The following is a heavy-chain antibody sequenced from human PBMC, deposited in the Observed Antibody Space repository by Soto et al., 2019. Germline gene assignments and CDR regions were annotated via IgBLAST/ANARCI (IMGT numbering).Heavy chain of an antibody. CDR1: GDSITRSGFY. CDR2: MYHTGST. D-gene: IGHD3-10*01. V-gene: IGHV4-39*01. J-gene: IGHJ4*02. CDR3: ARVRGGDTHVFDF. Sequence: QLHLHESGPGLVKPSETLSLSCSVSGDSITRSGFYWAWIRRPPGKELEWIGSMYHTGSTYYKPSLGSRRTMSVDTSKSQCSRRLTSMTAADAGVYFCARVRGGDTHVFDFWGQVARVTVSS.